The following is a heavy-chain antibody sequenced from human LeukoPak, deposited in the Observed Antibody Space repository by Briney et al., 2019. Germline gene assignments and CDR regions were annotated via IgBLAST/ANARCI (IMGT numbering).Heavy chain of an antibody. CDR1: GYIFTSYG. CDR3: ARDPTTYCSSTSCYGGHNWFDP. V-gene: IGHV1-18*01. J-gene: IGHJ5*02. CDR2: ISAHNGDT. Sequence: ASVKVSCKASGYIFTSYGISWVRQAPGQGLEWMGWISAHNGDTNYAQMVQGRVTMTTDTSTSTAYMEVRSLRSDDTAVYYCARDPTTYCSSTSCYGGHNWFDPWGQGTLVTVSS. D-gene: IGHD2-2*01.